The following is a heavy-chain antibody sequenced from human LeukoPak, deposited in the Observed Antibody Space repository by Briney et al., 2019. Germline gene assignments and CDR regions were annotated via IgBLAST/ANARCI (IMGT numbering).Heavy chain of an antibody. J-gene: IGHJ6*02. Sequence: SETLSLTCAVYGGSFSGYYWSWIRQPPGKGLEWIGEINHSGSTNYNPSLKSRVTISVDTSKNQFSLKLSSVTAADTAVYYCARDLVTQRGPTGTKGPYYYYGMDVWGQGTTVTFSS. V-gene: IGHV4-34*01. CDR1: GGSFSGYY. CDR2: INHSGST. D-gene: IGHD4-11*01. CDR3: ARDLVTQRGPTGTKGPYYYYGMDV.